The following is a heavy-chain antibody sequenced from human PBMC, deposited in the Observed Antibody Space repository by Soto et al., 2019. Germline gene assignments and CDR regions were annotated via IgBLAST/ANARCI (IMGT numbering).Heavy chain of an antibody. CDR1: GYTLRELN. CDR3: ATGDQLSAEVTGISFSF. CDR2: YEPAKDET. D-gene: IGHD2-21*02. J-gene: IGHJ4*02. Sequence: ASVKVSCKVTGYTLRELNLHWVRQAPGKGLEWLAGYEPAKDETLYAQTVKGRITVTEDTSAVTAYMELRGLTFDDSAVYYCATGDQLSAEVTGISFSFWGQGTRVTVSS. V-gene: IGHV1-24*01.